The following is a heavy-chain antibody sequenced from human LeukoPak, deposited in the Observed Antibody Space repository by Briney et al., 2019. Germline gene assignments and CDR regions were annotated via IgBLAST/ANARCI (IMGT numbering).Heavy chain of an antibody. CDR1: GGSISSYY. CDR3: ARDTGDYGDYALSWGHTSKYDY. V-gene: IGHV4-59*01. D-gene: IGHD4-17*01. J-gene: IGHJ4*02. CDR2: IYYSGST. Sequence: PSETLSLTCTVSGGSISSYYWSWIRQPPGKGLEWIGYIYYSGSTNYNPSLKSRVTISVDTSKNQFSLKLSSVTAADTAVYYCARDTGDYGDYALSWGHTSKYDYWGQGTLVTVSS.